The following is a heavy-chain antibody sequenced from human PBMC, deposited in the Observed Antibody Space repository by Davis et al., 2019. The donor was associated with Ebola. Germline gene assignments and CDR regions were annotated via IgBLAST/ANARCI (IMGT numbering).Heavy chain of an antibody. CDR1: GYTFTSYA. CDR3: ARERERSNYDILTGYYSRGYGMDV. D-gene: IGHD3-9*01. V-gene: IGHV7-4-1*02. CDR2: INTNTGNP. Sequence: ASVKVSCKASGYTFTSYAMNWVRQAPGQGLEWMGWINTNTGNPTYAQGFTGRFVFSLDTSVSTAYLQISSLKAEDTAVYYCARERERSNYDILTGYYSRGYGMDVWGQGTTVTVSS. J-gene: IGHJ6*02.